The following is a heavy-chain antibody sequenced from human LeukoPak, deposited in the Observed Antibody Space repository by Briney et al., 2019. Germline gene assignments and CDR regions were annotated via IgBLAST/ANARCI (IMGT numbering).Heavy chain of an antibody. CDR1: VGTFISYA. Sequence: SVKVSCKASVGTFISYAISWVRQPPGQGLEWMGGIIPIVGTANYPQNLQGRVTMTTDKFTSTAYMALRSLRSDDTAVYYCERDRLAAADQYYYCYMDVWGKGTTVTVSS. CDR2: IIPIVGTA. J-gene: IGHJ6*03. D-gene: IGHD6-13*01. CDR3: ERDRLAAADQYYYCYMDV. V-gene: IGHV1-69*05.